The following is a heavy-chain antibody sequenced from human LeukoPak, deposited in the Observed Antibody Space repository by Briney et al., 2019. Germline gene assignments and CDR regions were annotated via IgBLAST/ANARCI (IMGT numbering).Heavy chain of an antibody. CDR1: GGSISSYY. Sequence: KPSETLSLTCTVSGGSISSYYRSWIRQPPGKGLEWIGYIYYSGSTNYNPSLKSRVTISVDTSKNQFSLKLSSVTAADTAVYYCARYSGPNNWFDPWGQGTLVTVSS. CDR2: IYYSGST. CDR3: ARYSGPNNWFDP. J-gene: IGHJ5*02. V-gene: IGHV4-59*01. D-gene: IGHD2-21*01.